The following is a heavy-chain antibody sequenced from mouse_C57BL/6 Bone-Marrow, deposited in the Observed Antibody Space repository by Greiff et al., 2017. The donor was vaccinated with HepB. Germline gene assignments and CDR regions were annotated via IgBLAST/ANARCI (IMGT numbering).Heavy chain of an antibody. D-gene: IGHD2-3*01. CDR2: IWIGGST. J-gene: IGHJ2*01. CDR3: AKKCDGYYVPFDY. V-gene: IGHV2-5*01. CDR1: GFSLTSYG. Sequence: QVQLKESGPGLVQPSQSLSITCTVSGFSLTSYGVHWVRQSPGKGLEWLGVIWIGGSTDYNAAFMSRLSITKDNSKSQVFFKMNSLQADDTAIYYCAKKCDGYYVPFDYWGQGTTLTVSS.